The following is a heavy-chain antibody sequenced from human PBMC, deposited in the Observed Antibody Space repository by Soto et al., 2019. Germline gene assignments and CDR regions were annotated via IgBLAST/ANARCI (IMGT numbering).Heavy chain of an antibody. CDR1: GFTFSSYG. J-gene: IGHJ6*02. CDR2: IWYDGSNK. V-gene: IGHV3-33*01. CDR3: ARAAPGSHYYYYYYGMDV. Sequence: GSLRLSCAASGFTFSSYGMHWVRQAPGKGLEWVAVIWYDGSNKYYADSVKGRFTISRDNSKNTLYLQMNSLRAEDTAVYYCARAAPGSHYYYYYYGMDVWGRGTTVTVS.